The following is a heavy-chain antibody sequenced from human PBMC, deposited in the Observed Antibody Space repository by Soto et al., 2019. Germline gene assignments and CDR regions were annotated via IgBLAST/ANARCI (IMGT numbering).Heavy chain of an antibody. Sequence: GGSLRLSCAASGFTFSGVSMHWVRQASGKGLEWVGRIRSKGNNYATAYAASVRGRFTASRDDSKNTAYLQMNSLKTEDTAVYYCIRHDPNWYWYWGRGTLVTVSS. D-gene: IGHD2-8*02. CDR1: GFTFSGVS. V-gene: IGHV3-73*01. CDR3: IRHDPNWYWY. J-gene: IGHJ4*02. CDR2: IRSKGNNYAT.